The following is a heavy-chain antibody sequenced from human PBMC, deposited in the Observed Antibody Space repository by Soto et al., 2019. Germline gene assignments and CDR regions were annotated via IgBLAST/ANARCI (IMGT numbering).Heavy chain of an antibody. CDR1: GGSISSSNW. D-gene: IGHD2-2*01. Sequence: SETLSLTCAVSGGSISSSNWWSWVRQPPGKGLEWIGEIYHSGSTNYNPSLKSRVTISVDKSKNQFSLKLSSVTAADTAVYYCARGLGYCSSTSCPAFDYWGQGTLVTVSS. CDR3: ARGLGYCSSTSCPAFDY. CDR2: IYHSGST. J-gene: IGHJ4*02. V-gene: IGHV4-4*02.